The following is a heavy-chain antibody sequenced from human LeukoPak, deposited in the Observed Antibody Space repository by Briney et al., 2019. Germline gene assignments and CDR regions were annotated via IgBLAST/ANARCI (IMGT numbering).Heavy chain of an antibody. CDR3: ASGQYHLLYWYFDL. Sequence: SETLSLTCTVSGGSISSYYWSWIRQPAGKGLEWIGRIYSSGSTNYNPSLKSRVTMSVDTSKNQFSLKLSSVTAADTAVYYCASGQYHLLYWYFDLWGRGTLVTVSS. D-gene: IGHD2-2*01. V-gene: IGHV4-4*07. J-gene: IGHJ2*01. CDR2: IYSSGST. CDR1: GGSISSYY.